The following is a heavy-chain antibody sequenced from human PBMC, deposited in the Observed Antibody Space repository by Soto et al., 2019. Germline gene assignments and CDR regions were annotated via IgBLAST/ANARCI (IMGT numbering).Heavy chain of an antibody. J-gene: IGHJ4*02. V-gene: IGHV1-69*13. D-gene: IGHD1-26*01. CDR3: ARRLVGATKGLDY. CDR2: IIPIFGTA. CDR1: GGTFSSYA. Sequence: ASVKVSCKASGGTFSSYAISWVRQAPGQGLEWMGGIIPIFGTANYAQKFQGRVTITADESTSTAYMELSSLRSEDTAVYYCARRLVGATKGLDYWGQGTLVTVSS.